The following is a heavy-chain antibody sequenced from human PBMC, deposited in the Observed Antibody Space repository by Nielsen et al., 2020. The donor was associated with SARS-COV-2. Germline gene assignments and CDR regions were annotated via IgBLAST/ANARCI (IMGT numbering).Heavy chain of an antibody. CDR2: INPNSGGT. V-gene: IGHV1-18*01. CDR3: ASIGNRGV. D-gene: IGHD2/OR15-2a*01. Sequence: WVRQAPGQGLEWMGRINPNSGGTNYAQKLQGRVTMTTDTSTSTAYMELRSLRSDDTAVYYCASIGNRGVWGQGTLVTVSS. J-gene: IGHJ4*02.